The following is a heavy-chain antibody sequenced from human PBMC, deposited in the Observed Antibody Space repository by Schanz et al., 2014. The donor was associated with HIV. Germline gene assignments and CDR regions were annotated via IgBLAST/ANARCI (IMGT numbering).Heavy chain of an antibody. J-gene: IGHJ6*02. Sequence: EVQLVESGGGWVQLGGSLRLSWEASGFTFGNYDSNWARQARGKGLEWVSVFGNDGNTYYAGSVKGRFSISRENAKNSLYLQMNNLRDGDTAVYYCARGGPSNWNFPYYSGMDVWGQGTTVTVSS. D-gene: IGHD1-7*01. CDR3: ARGGPSNWNFPYYSGMDV. CDR2: FGNDGNT. CDR1: GFTFGNYD. V-gene: IGHV3-13*01.